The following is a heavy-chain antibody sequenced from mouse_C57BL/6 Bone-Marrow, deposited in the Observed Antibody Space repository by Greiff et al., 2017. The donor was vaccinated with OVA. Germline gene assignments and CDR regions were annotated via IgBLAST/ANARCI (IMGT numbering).Heavy chain of an antibody. CDR2: ILPSIGRT. CDR1: DSAVFPFAY. J-gene: IGHJ2*01. D-gene: IGHD3-1*01. Sequence: VQLQQSGSELRSPGSSVKLSCKDSDSAVFPFAYMSWVRQKPGHGFEWIGGILPSIGRTFYGEKFEDKATLDADTLSNTSYLELDSLTAEDSAIYYGARLGYDCDYWGQGTTLTVSS. V-gene: IGHV15-2*01. CDR3: ARLGYDCDY.